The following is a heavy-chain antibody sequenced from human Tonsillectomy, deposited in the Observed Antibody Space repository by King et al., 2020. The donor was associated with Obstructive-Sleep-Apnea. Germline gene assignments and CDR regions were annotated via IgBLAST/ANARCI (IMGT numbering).Heavy chain of an antibody. Sequence: VQLVQSGGGVVQPGRSLRLSCAASGFTFSSYGMHWVRQAPGKGLEWVAVISYDGSNKYYADSVKGRFTISRDNSKNTLYLQMNSLRAEDTAVYYCAKNMYYDILTGYSNYFDYWGQGTLVTVSS. V-gene: IGHV3-30*18. J-gene: IGHJ4*02. CDR3: AKNMYYDILTGYSNYFDY. CDR2: ISYDGSNK. CDR1: GFTFSSYG. D-gene: IGHD3-9*01.